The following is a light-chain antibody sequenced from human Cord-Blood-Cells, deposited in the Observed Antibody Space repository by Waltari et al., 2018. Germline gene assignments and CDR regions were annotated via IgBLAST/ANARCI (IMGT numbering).Light chain of an antibody. V-gene: IGKV1-39*01. CDR2: AAS. CDR1: QSLSSY. CDR3: QQSYSTPYT. Sequence: DIQMTQSPFPLYESVAGSAAITCRASQSLSSYLNWYQQKPGKAPKLLIYAASSLQSGVPSRFSGSGSGTDFTLTISSLQPEDFATYYCQQSYSTPYTFGQGTKLEIK. J-gene: IGKJ2*01.